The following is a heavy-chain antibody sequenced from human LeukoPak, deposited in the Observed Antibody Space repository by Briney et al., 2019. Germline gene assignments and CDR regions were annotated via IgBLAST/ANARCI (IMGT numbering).Heavy chain of an antibody. Sequence: PGGSLRLSCAASGFIFDDYGMTWVRQAPGKGLEWVSGINWNGASTDYADSVKGRFTISRDNAKNSLYLQMNSLRAEDTAVYYCARGGFRFFAHWGQGTLVTVSS. CDR1: GFIFDDYG. D-gene: IGHD2-15*01. CDR2: INWNGAST. J-gene: IGHJ5*02. CDR3: ARGGFRFFAH. V-gene: IGHV3-20*04.